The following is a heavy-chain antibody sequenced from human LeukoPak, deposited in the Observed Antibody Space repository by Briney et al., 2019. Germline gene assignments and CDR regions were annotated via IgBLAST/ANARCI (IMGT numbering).Heavy chain of an antibody. CDR2: IYAGDSDT. V-gene: IGHV5-51*01. Sequence: GESLKISCKVSGYSFTSNWIAWVRQMPGKGLEWMGIIYAGDSDTRYSPSFQGQVTLSADKSISSAYLQWSSLRASDTAIYYCVRDSGSGVLDYWGQGTLVTVSS. CDR1: GYSFTSNW. J-gene: IGHJ4*02. CDR3: VRDSGSGVLDY. D-gene: IGHD3-10*01.